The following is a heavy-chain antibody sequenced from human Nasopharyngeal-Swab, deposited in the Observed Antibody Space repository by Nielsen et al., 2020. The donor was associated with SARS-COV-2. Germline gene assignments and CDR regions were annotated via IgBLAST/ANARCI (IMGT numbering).Heavy chain of an antibody. J-gene: IGHJ6*03. V-gene: IGHV1-18*01. D-gene: IGHD1-7*01. CDR2: ISAYNGNT. CDR1: GYTFTSYG. Sequence: ASVKASCKASGYTFTSYGISWARPAPGQGLEWMGWISAYNGNTNYAQKLQGRVTMTTDTSTSTAYMELRSLRSDDTAVYYCARRELELRGYYYYDMDVWGKGTTVTVSS. CDR3: ARRELELRGYYYYDMDV.